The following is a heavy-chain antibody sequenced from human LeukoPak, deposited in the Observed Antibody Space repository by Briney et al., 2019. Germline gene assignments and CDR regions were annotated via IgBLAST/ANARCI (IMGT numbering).Heavy chain of an antibody. D-gene: IGHD3-10*01. J-gene: IGHJ4*02. CDR3: AREDVMYYYGSGPLDY. Sequence: GSVKVSCKASGYTFTSYGISWVRQAPGQGLEWMGWISAYNGNTNYAQKLQGRVTMTTDTSTSTAYMEPRSLRSDDTAVYYCAREDVMYYYGSGPLDYWGQGTLVTVSS. CDR2: ISAYNGNT. V-gene: IGHV1-18*01. CDR1: GYTFTSYG.